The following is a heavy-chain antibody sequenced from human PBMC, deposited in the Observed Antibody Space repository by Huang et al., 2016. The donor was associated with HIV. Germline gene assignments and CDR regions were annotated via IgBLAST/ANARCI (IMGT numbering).Heavy chain of an antibody. CDR1: GFTFGCFG. D-gene: IGHD3-3*01. Sequence: QVQLVESGGGVVQPGGSLRLSCTASGFTFGCFGMHWVRQAPGKGLEWLAFIRYDGNNYYYADSVRGRFTISRDNSKDTLYLQMNRLRPDDSAVYYCAKDLTYTFGRHFDYWGRGTLVTVSS. CDR2: IRYDGNNY. J-gene: IGHJ4*02. V-gene: IGHV3-30*02. CDR3: AKDLTYTFGRHFDY.